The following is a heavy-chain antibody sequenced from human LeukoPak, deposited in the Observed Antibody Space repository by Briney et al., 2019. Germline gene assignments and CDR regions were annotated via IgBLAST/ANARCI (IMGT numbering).Heavy chain of an antibody. V-gene: IGHV1-2*02. D-gene: IGHD3-9*01. CDR2: INPNSGGT. CDR3: ARDQGDILTGPYYYYGMDV. J-gene: IGHJ6*02. Sequence: ASVKVSCKASGYTFTGYYMHWVRQAPGQGLEWMGWINPNSGGTNYAQEFQGRVTMTRDTSISTAYMELSRLRSDDTAVYYCARDQGDILTGPYYYYGMDVWGQGTTVTVSS. CDR1: GYTFTGYY.